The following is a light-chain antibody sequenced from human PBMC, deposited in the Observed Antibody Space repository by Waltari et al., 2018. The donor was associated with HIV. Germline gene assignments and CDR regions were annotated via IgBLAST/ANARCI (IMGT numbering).Light chain of an antibody. CDR1: QSVRNDY. Sequence: EIVLTQSPGTLPLSPGERATLSCRATQSVRNDYVAWYQQRPGQAPRLLIYGASTRATGISDRFSGSGSGADFTLTISWLEPEDFAVYYCQQYGNSPITFGQGTRLENK. V-gene: IGKV3-20*01. J-gene: IGKJ5*01. CDR2: GAS. CDR3: QQYGNSPIT.